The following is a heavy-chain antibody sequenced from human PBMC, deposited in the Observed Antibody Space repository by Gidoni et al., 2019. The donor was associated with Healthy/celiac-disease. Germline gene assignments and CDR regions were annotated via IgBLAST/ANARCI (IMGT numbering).Heavy chain of an antibody. CDR2: MNPNSGNT. Sequence: QVQLVQSGAEVKKPGASVKVSCKASGYTFTSYDINWVRQATGQGLEWMGWMNPNSGNTGYAQKFQGRVTMTRNTSISTAYMELSSLRSEDTAVYYCARREWISIGSYYYGMDVWGQGTTVTVSS. CDR1: GYTFTSYD. J-gene: IGHJ6*02. D-gene: IGHD5-12*01. V-gene: IGHV1-8*01. CDR3: ARREWISIGSYYYGMDV.